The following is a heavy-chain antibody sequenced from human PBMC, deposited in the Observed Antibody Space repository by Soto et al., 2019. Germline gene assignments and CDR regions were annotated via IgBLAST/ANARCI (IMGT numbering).Heavy chain of an antibody. CDR2: LSYDGSNK. J-gene: IGHJ6*02. CDR1: GFTFSSYA. CDR3: ARVGPNYYDSSGYRTYYYYGMDV. Sequence: GGSLRLSCAASGFTFSSYAMYWVRQAPGKGLEWVAVLSYDGSNKYYADSVKGRFTISRDNSKNTLYLQMNSLRAEDTAVYYCARVGPNYYDSSGYRTYYYYGMDVWGQGTPVTV. D-gene: IGHD3-22*01. V-gene: IGHV3-30-3*01.